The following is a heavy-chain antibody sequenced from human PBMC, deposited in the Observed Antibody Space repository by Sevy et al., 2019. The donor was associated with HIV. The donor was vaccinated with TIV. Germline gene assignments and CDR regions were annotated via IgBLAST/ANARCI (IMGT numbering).Heavy chain of an antibody. D-gene: IGHD3-10*01. Sequence: ASVKVSCTTSGFIFTGYHIHWVRQAPGQGLEWMGWINPNTGATKYTENFQDKISVTRDTSINTAYLEVTRLKSDDTAVYYCAGGGLLFGESHFDYWGQGTLVTVSS. CDR2: INPNTGAT. V-gene: IGHV1-2*02. J-gene: IGHJ4*02. CDR1: GFIFTGYH. CDR3: AGGGLLFGESHFDY.